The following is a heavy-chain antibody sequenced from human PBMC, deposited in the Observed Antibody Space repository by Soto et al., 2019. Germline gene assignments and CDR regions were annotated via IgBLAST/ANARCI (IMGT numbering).Heavy chain of an antibody. D-gene: IGHD1-1*01. CDR1: GGSISTSNW. V-gene: IGHV4-4*02. Sequence: QVQLQESGPGLVKPSGTLSLTCAVSGGSISTSNWWSWVRQPPGKGLEWIGEVYHSGSTNYNPSFKSRVAMSVDKSTNQFSLKLNSVTAADTALYYCARPSTSGTRFAYWGQGSLVTVSS. CDR2: VYHSGST. CDR3: ARPSTSGTRFAY. J-gene: IGHJ4*02.